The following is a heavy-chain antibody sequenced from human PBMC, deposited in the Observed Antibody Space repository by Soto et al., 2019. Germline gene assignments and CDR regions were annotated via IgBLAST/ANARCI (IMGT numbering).Heavy chain of an antibody. CDR2: ISYDGSNK. CDR3: AADIGDYYYYYGMDV. D-gene: IGHD5-12*01. CDR1: GFTFSSYG. J-gene: IGHJ6*02. V-gene: IGHV3-30*03. Sequence: GGSLRLSCAASGFTFSSYGMHWVRQAPGKGLEWVAVISYDGSNKYYADSVKGRFTISRDNSKNTLYLQMNSLRAEDTAVYYCAADIGDYYYYYGMDVWGQGTTVTVSS.